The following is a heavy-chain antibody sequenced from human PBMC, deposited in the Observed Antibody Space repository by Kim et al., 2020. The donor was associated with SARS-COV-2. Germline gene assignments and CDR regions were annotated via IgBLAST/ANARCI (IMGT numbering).Heavy chain of an antibody. CDR2: IYPGDSDT. V-gene: IGHV5-51*01. J-gene: IGHJ4*02. D-gene: IGHD3-10*01. CDR1: GYSFTSYW. Sequence: GESLKISCKGSGYSFTSYWIGWVRQMPGKGLEWMGIIYPGDSDTRYSPSFQGQVTISADKSISTAYLQWSSLKASDTAMYYCARGETAGFGGGHPYPLFDYWGQGTLVTVSS. CDR3: ARGETAGFGGGHPYPLFDY.